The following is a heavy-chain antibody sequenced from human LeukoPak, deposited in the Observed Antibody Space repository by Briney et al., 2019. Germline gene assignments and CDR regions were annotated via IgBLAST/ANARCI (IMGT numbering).Heavy chain of an antibody. V-gene: IGHV4-4*07. D-gene: IGHD6-13*01. J-gene: IGHJ5*02. Sequence: SETLSLTCTVSGGSISSYYWSWIRQPAGKGLEWIGRIYTSGSTNYNPSLKSRVTMSVDTSKKQFSLKLSSVTAADTAVYYCARHPSSSDKYNWFDPWGQGTLVTVSS. CDR1: GGSISSYY. CDR2: IYTSGST. CDR3: ARHPSSSDKYNWFDP.